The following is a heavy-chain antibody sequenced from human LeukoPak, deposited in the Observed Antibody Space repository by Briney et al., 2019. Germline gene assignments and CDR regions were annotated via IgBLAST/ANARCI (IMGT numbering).Heavy chain of an antibody. CDR1: GFTFSSYS. Sequence: GGSLRLSCAASGFTFSSYSMNWVRQAPGKGLEWVSSISSSSSYIYYADSVKGRFTISRDNDKNSLYLQMNSLRAEDTAVYYCASLDIAAAGTGTFYYYGMDVWGQGTTVTVSS. CDR3: ASLDIAAAGTGTFYYYGMDV. D-gene: IGHD6-13*01. J-gene: IGHJ6*02. V-gene: IGHV3-21*01. CDR2: ISSSSSYI.